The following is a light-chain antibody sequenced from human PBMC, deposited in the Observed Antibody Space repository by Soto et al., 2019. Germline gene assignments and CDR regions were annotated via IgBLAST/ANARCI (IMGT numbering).Light chain of an antibody. J-gene: IGKJ4*01. CDR3: QPCNGMPLT. Sequence: VVMQSPATLSVHPGEGATLSCRASQGIGDTLAWYQHKPGQTPRLLIYDTSTRATGVPTRFSGSRSGAEFTLTINILQSEDFAVYYCQPCNGMPLTSGGGTKVDI. CDR1: QGIGDT. V-gene: IGKV3-15*01. CDR2: DTS.